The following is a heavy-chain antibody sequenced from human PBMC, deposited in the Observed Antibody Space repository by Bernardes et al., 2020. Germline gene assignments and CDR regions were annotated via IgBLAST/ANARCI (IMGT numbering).Heavy chain of an antibody. CDR2: SRNRTKTFTT. V-gene: IGHV3-72*01. D-gene: IGHD3-3*01. CDR3: VRLEALGTGLSQDFDY. Sequence: GGSLRLSCAASGFIFSDYYIDWVRLAPGKGLEWVARSRNRTKTFTTDYAASVKGRFYISRDNSKKSVYLHMTSLQTEDTAVYYCVRLEALGTGLSQDFDYWGQGTLVTVSS. CDR1: GFIFSDYY. J-gene: IGHJ4*02.